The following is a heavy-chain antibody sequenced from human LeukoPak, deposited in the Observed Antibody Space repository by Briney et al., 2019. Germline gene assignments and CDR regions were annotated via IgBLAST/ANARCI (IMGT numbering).Heavy chain of an antibody. CDR1: GFTFSSYS. V-gene: IGHV3-21*01. J-gene: IGHJ5*02. Sequence: GGSLRLSCAASGFTFSSYSMNRVRQAPGKGLEWVSSISSGSSYIYYADSVKGRFTISRDNAKNSLYLQMNSLRAEDTAVYYCARGVMPQLPDWFDPWGQGTLVTASS. CDR3: ARGVMPQLPDWFDP. CDR2: ISSGSSYI. D-gene: IGHD2-2*01.